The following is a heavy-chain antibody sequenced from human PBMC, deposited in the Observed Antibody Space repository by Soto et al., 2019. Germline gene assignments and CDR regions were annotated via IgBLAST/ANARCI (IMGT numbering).Heavy chain of an antibody. CDR2: TYYRSKWYN. Sequence: PSQTLSLTCAISGDSVASNSAAWNWIRQSPSRGLEWLGRTYYRSKWYNDYAVSVKSRITINPDTSKNQFSLQLNSVTPEDTAVYYCARNSGWPPVGWFDPWGQGTLVTVSS. D-gene: IGHD5-12*01. J-gene: IGHJ5*02. CDR1: GDSVASNSAA. V-gene: IGHV6-1*01. CDR3: ARNSGWPPVGWFDP.